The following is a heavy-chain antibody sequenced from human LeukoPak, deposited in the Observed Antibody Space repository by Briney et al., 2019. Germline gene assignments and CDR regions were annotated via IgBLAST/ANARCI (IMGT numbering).Heavy chain of an antibody. CDR2: ISAYNGNT. D-gene: IGHD1-1*01. Sequence: ASVKVSCKASGYTFTNYGINWVRQAPGQGLEWMGWISAYNGNTNYAQKLQGRVTMTTDTSTSTAYMELRSLRSDDTAVYYCARDAYNWNDAGSFDYWGQGTLVTVSS. J-gene: IGHJ4*02. V-gene: IGHV1-18*01. CDR1: GYTFTNYG. CDR3: ARDAYNWNDAGSFDY.